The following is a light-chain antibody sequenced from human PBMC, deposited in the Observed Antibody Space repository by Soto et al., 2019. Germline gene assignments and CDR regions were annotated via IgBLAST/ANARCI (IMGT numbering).Light chain of an antibody. CDR1: SSDVGGYNR. J-gene: IGLJ2*01. CDR3: SSYAGSNNVI. CDR2: EVS. Sequence: QSALTQPPSASGSPGQSVTISCTGTSSDVGGYNRVSWYQQPPGTAPKLMIYEVSNRPSGVPDRFSGSKSGNTASLTISGLQAEDEADYYCSSYAGSNNVIFGGGTKVTVL. V-gene: IGLV2-18*02.